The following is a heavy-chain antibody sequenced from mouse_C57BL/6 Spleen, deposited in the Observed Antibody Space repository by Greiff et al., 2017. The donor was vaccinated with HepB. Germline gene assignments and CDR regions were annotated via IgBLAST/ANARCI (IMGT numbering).Heavy chain of an antibody. CDR2: INPYNGVT. CDR1: GYTFTDYY. CDR3: ARGMDDDDGYWYFDV. Sequence: VQLQQSGPVLVKPGASVKLSCKASGYTFTDYYMNWVTQSHGKSLEWIGVINPYNGVTSYNQKFKGKATLTVDKSSSTTYMELNSLTSEDSAFYYCARGMDDDDGYWYFDVWGTGTTVTVSS. J-gene: IGHJ1*03. V-gene: IGHV1-19*01. D-gene: IGHD2-4*01.